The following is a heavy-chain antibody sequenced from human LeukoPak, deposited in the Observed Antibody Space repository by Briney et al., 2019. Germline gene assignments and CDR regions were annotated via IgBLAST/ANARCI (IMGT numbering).Heavy chain of an antibody. CDR3: ARTAFCSSTSCSSDAFDI. D-gene: IGHD2-2*01. Sequence: PSETLSLTCAVYGGSFSGYYWSWIRQPPGKGLEWIGEINHSGSTNYNSSLKSRVTISVDTSKNQFSLKLSSVTAADTAVYYCARTAFCSSTSCSSDAFDIWGQGTMVTVSS. J-gene: IGHJ3*02. CDR2: INHSGST. CDR1: GGSFSGYY. V-gene: IGHV4-34*01.